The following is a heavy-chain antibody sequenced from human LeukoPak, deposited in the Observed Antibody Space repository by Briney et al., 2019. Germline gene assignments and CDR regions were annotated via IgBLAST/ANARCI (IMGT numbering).Heavy chain of an antibody. J-gene: IGHJ6*02. D-gene: IGHD6-13*01. Sequence: PSETLSLTCTVSGGSISSYYWSWIRQPPGKGLEWIGYIYYSGSTNYNPSLKSRVTISVDTSKNQFSLKLSSVTAADTAVYYCARISSSWYLKNYGMDVRGQGTTVTVSS. CDR3: ARISSSWYLKNYGMDV. CDR1: GGSISSYY. V-gene: IGHV4-59*01. CDR2: IYYSGST.